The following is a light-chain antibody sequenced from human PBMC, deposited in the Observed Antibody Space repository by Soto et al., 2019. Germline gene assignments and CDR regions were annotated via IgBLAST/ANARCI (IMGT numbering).Light chain of an antibody. Sequence: EIVLTQSPGTLSLSPGERGALSCRASQSVSSAYLAWYQQKPRQAPRLLNYGASSRATGIPGRFSGSGSGTDFTLTISRLEPEDVAVYYCQQYRSSPQTFGQGTKVEIK. CDR3: QQYRSSPQT. CDR1: QSVSSAY. J-gene: IGKJ1*01. CDR2: GAS. V-gene: IGKV3-20*01.